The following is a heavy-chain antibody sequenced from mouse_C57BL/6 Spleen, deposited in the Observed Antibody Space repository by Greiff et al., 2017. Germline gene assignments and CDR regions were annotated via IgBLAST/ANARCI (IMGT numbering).Heavy chain of an antibody. J-gene: IGHJ1*03. CDR1: GYTFTSYW. V-gene: IGHV1-59*01. CDR3: ARRGGSSPWDFDV. CDR2: LDPSDSYT. Sequence: VQLQQPGAELVRPGTSVKLSCKASGYTFTSYWMHWVKQRPGQGLEWIGVLDPSDSYTTYNQKFKGKATLTVDTSSSTAYMQLSSLTSGDSAVYYWARRGGSSPWDFDVWGTGTTVTVSS. D-gene: IGHD1-1*01.